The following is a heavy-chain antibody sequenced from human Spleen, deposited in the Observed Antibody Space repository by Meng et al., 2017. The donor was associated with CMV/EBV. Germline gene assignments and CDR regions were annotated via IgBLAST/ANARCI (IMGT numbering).Heavy chain of an antibody. CDR1: GFTISNYW. CDR2: IKQDGSET. V-gene: IGHV3-7*01. Sequence: GGSPRPSCADSGFTISNYWMSRVRQAQGKGLQWVANIKQDGSETYYVDSVKGRFTISRDNAKNSLYLQMNSLRAEDTALYYCARETAGIVHARDVWGQGTTVTVSS. J-gene: IGHJ6*02. D-gene: IGHD2-15*01. CDR3: ARETAGIVHARDV.